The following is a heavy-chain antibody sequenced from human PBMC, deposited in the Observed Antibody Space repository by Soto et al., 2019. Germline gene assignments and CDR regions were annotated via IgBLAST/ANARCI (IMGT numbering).Heavy chain of an antibody. V-gene: IGHV5-51*01. CDR1: GYNFTTYW. J-gene: IGHJ6*02. D-gene: IGHD3-9*01. Sequence: PGESLKISCKGSGYNFTTYWIGWVRQMPGKGLEWMGIIYPGDSDTRYSPSFQGRLTISADKSTSTAYLQWSRLKASDTAMYYCARFGDILTGFSHSMDVWGQGXTVTVYS. CDR2: IYPGDSDT. CDR3: ARFGDILTGFSHSMDV.